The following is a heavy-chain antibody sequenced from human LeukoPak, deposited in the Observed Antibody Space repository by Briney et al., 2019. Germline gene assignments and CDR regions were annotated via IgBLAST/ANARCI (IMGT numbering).Heavy chain of an antibody. J-gene: IGHJ4*02. CDR2: IIPIFGTA. Sequence: ASVTVSCKASGGTFSSYAISWVRQAPGQGLEWMGGIIPIFGTANYAQKFQGRVTITTDESTSTAYMELSSLRSEDTAVYYCARDGSFVVPAALDYWGQGTLVSVSS. CDR1: GGTFSSYA. CDR3: ARDGSFVVPAALDY. D-gene: IGHD2-2*01. V-gene: IGHV1-69*05.